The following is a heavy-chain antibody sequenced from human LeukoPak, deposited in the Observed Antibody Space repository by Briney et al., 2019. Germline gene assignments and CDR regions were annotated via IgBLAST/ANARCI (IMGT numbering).Heavy chain of an antibody. D-gene: IGHD6-6*01. CDR1: GGTFSSYA. Sequence: ASVKVSCKASGGTFSSYAISWVRQAPGQGLEWMGGIIPIFGTANYAQKFQGRVTITTDESTSTAYMELSSLGSEDTAVYYCARVLAAHDAFDIWGQGTMVTVSS. V-gene: IGHV1-69*05. CDR2: IIPIFGTA. CDR3: ARVLAAHDAFDI. J-gene: IGHJ3*02.